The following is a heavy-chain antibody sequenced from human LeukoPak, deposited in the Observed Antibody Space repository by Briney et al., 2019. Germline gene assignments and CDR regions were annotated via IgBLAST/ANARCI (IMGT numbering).Heavy chain of an antibody. CDR1: GGSISSSNW. V-gene: IGHV4-4*02. Sequence: SETLSLTCAVSGGSISSSNWWSWVRQPPGKGLEWIGEIYHSGSTNYNPSLKSRVTISVDKSKNQFSLKLSSVTAADTAVYYCARRLSDYYYYYYMDVWGKGTTVTVSS. J-gene: IGHJ6*03. CDR3: ARRLSDYYYYYYMDV. CDR2: IYHSGST. D-gene: IGHD6-19*01.